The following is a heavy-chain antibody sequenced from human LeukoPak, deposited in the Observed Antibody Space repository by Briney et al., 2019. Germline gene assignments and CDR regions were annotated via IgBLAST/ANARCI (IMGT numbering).Heavy chain of an antibody. J-gene: IGHJ3*02. V-gene: IGHV4-59*01. CDR1: GGSISSYY. CDR2: IYYSGST. Sequence: SETLSLTCTVSGGSISSYYWSWIRQPPGNGLEWIGYIYYSGSTNQNPFLKSRVTISVDTSKNQFSLKLTSVTAADTAIYYCARDRGYYGGYPFEIWGQGTMVTVSS. CDR3: ARDRGYYGGYPFEI. D-gene: IGHD4-23*01.